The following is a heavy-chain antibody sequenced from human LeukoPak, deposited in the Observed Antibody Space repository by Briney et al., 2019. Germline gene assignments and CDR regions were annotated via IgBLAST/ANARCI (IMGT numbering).Heavy chain of an antibody. CDR1: GGSFSGYY. J-gene: IGHJ4*02. CDR2: INHSGST. D-gene: IGHD6-6*01. Sequence: PSETLSLTCAVYGGSFSGYYWSWIRQPPGKGLEWIGEINHSGSTNYNPSLKSRVTISVDTSKNQFSLKLSSVTAADTAVYYCARGKYYYDSWGQGTPVTVSS. V-gene: IGHV4-34*01. CDR3: ARGKYYYDS.